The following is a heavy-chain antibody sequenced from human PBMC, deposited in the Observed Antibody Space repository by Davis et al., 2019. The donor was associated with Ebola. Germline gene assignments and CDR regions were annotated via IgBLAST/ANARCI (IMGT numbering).Heavy chain of an antibody. Sequence: AASVKVSCKASGYSFTSYDINWVRQASGQGLEWMGWMNPNSGNTGYAQKFQGRVTITADKSTSTAYMELSSLRSEDTAVFYCAIGGGMDVWGQGTTVTVSS. J-gene: IGHJ6*02. CDR3: AIGGGMDV. CDR2: MNPNSGNT. V-gene: IGHV1-8*01. CDR1: GYSFTSYD.